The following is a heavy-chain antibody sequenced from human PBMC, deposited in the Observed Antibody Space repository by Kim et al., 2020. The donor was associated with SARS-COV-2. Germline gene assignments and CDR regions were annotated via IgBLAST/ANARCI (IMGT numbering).Heavy chain of an antibody. Sequence: GGSLRLSCAASGFTFSNAWMSWVRQAPGKGLEWVGRIKSKTDGGTTDYAAPVKGRFTISRDDSKNTLYLQMNSLKTEDTAVYYCTTDRYGYSYGWDYYYGMDVWGQGTTVTVSS. CDR3: TTDRYGYSYGWDYYYGMDV. CDR1: GFTFSNAW. V-gene: IGHV3-15*01. J-gene: IGHJ6*02. D-gene: IGHD5-18*01. CDR2: IKSKTDGGTT.